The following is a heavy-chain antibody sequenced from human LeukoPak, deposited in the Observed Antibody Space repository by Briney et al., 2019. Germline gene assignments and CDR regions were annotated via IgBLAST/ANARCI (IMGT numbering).Heavy chain of an antibody. CDR1: GFTFSNYW. Sequence: GGSLRLSCAASGFTFSNYWMSWVRQAPGKGLEWVAKIKQDGSEEYYVDSVKGRFTISRDNAKNSLYLQMSNLRAEDTAVYFCARGGGLDVWGQGATVTVSS. CDR2: IKQDGSEE. V-gene: IGHV3-7*03. CDR3: ARGGGLDV. D-gene: IGHD3-16*01. J-gene: IGHJ6*02.